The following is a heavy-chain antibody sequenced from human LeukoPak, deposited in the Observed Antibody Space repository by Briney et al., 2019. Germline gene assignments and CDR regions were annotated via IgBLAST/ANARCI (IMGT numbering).Heavy chain of an antibody. CDR2: IRYDGSNK. Sequence: PGGSLRLSCAASGFTFSSYGMHWVRQAPGKGLEWVAFIRYDGSNKYYADSVKGRFTISRDNSKNTLYLQMNSLRAEDTAWYYCAKDPTYSSSSGGDWGQGTLVTVSS. CDR3: AKDPTYSSSSGGD. D-gene: IGHD6-13*01. V-gene: IGHV3-30*02. CDR1: GFTFSSYG. J-gene: IGHJ4*02.